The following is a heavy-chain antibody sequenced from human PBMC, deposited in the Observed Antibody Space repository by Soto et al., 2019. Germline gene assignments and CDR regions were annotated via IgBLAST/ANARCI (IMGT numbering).Heavy chain of an antibody. CDR3: ARGGTDYGDLEAFDI. D-gene: IGHD4-17*01. CDR1: GYTFTSYY. Sequence: QVQLVQSGAEVKKLGASVKVSCKASGYTFTSYYMHWVRQAPGQGLEWMGIINPSGGSTNYAQKFQGRVTMTRDTSTSTVYMELSSLRSEDTAVYYCARGGTDYGDLEAFDIWGQGTMVTVSS. CDR2: INPSGGST. V-gene: IGHV1-46*03. J-gene: IGHJ3*02.